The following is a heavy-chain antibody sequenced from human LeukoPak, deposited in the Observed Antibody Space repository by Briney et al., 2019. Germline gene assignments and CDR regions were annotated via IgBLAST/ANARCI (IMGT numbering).Heavy chain of an antibody. CDR3: ASLPSPYCSSTSCHNWFDP. V-gene: IGHV3-30*04. Sequence: GGSLRLSCAASGFTFSSYAMHLVRQAPGKGLEWVAVISYDGSNKYYADSVKGRFTISRDNSKNTLYLQMNSLRAEDTAVYYCASLPSPYCSSTSCHNWFDPWGQGTLVTVSS. CDR1: GFTFSSYA. D-gene: IGHD2-2*01. J-gene: IGHJ5*02. CDR2: ISYDGSNK.